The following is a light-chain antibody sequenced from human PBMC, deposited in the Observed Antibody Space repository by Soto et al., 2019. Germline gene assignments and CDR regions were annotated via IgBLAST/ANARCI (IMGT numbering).Light chain of an antibody. CDR2: GNK. J-gene: IGLJ2*01. Sequence: QSVVTQPPSVSGAPGQRVTISCTGSSSNIGADYDVHWYQHFPGRAPKLLIYGNKNRPSGVPDRFSGTKSGNSASLDITGLQAEDEADYYCPSFDTRLNTVVFGGGTKLTVL. V-gene: IGLV1-40*01. CDR1: SSNIGADYD. CDR3: PSFDTRLNTVV.